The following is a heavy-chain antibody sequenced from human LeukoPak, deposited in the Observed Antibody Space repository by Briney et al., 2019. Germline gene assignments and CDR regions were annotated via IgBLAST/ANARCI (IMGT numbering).Heavy chain of an antibody. Sequence: SETLSLTCTVSGGSIISYYWSWIRQPPGKGLGWIGYIYYTVSTNYNPSLKSRVTISVDTSKNQFSLKLSSVTAADTGVYYCARGGRDYDYVWGSYPMIPFDYWGQGTLVTVSS. V-gene: IGHV4-59*01. CDR2: IYYTVST. CDR3: ARGGRDYDYVWGSYPMIPFDY. J-gene: IGHJ4*02. CDR1: GGSIISYY. D-gene: IGHD3-16*02.